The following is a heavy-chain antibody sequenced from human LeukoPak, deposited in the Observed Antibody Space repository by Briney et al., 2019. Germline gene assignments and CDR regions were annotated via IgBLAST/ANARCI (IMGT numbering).Heavy chain of an antibody. J-gene: IGHJ2*01. CDR3: ARSPFVAGVGPTSWYFDL. Sequence: SETLSLTCTVSGASITSYYWTWIRQPPGKGLEWIGYIYSSAHTDVNPSLKSRVTISVDASKGQVSLKQFPVTASDTALYYCARSPFVAGVGPTSWYFDLWGRGTLVTVSS. CDR2: IYSSAHT. CDR1: GASITSYY. V-gene: IGHV4-4*09. D-gene: IGHD1-26*01.